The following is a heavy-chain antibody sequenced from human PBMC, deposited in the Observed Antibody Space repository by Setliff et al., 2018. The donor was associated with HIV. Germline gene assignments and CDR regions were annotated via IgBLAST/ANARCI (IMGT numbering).Heavy chain of an antibody. CDR2: IQYDGKRI. Sequence: PGGSLRLSCAASGFAFSTYGMHWVRQAPGKGLEWVAFIQYDGKRIYYGESVNGRFTISRDNPKNTLYLQMNSLRPEDTAVYYCAKDKGQKYADYWGQGTVVTVSS. J-gene: IGHJ4*02. V-gene: IGHV3-30*02. CDR1: GFAFSTYG. CDR3: AKDKGQKYADY. D-gene: IGHD3-10*01.